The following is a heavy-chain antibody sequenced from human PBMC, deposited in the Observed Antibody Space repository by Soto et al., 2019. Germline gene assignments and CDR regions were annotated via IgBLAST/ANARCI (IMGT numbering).Heavy chain of an antibody. D-gene: IGHD3-22*01. CDR2: IYYTGST. J-gene: IGHJ4*02. CDR3: ARGQITYYDNISGSLYFFDY. Sequence: NPSETLSLTCTVSGASISNGGYYWTWIRQHPGKDLECLGDIYYTGSTFYNPSLKGRLSISLDTSKNQFSLNLGAVTAADTAVYYCARGQITYYDNISGSLYFFDYWGQGTLVTVSS. CDR1: GASISNGGYY. V-gene: IGHV4-31*03.